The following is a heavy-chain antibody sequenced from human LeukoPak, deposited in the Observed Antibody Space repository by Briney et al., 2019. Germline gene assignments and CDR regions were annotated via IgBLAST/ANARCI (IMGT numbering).Heavy chain of an antibody. CDR3: ATVDYDILTGSS. D-gene: IGHD3-9*01. CDR1: GYTFTGYY. V-gene: IGHV1-2*06. CDR2: INPNSGGT. J-gene: IGHJ4*02. Sequence: ASVKVSCKASGYTFTGYYMHWLRQAPGQGLEWMGRINPNSGGTNYAQKFQGRVTMTRDTSISTAYMELSRLRSDDTAVYYCATVDYDILTGSSWGQGTLVTVSS.